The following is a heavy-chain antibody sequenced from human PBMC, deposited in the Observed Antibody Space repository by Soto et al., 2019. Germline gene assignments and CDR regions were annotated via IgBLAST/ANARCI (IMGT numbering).Heavy chain of an antibody. CDR1: GFTFSSYG. CDR2: ISYDGSNK. J-gene: IGHJ4*02. D-gene: IGHD3-16*01. V-gene: IGHV3-30*18. CDR3: AKDGGELPDAIFDY. Sequence: GGSLRLSCAASGFTFSSYGMHWVRQAPGKGLEWVAVISYDGSNKYYADSVKGRFTISRDNSKNTLYLQMNSLRAEDTVVYYCAKDGGELPDAIFDYWGQGTLVTVSS.